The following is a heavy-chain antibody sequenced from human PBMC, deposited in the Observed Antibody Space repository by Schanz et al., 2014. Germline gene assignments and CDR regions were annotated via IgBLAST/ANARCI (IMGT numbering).Heavy chain of an antibody. D-gene: IGHD3-3*01. V-gene: IGHV3-23*04. CDR1: GITFSSHS. CDR2: ISGGGGTT. J-gene: IGHJ4*02. Sequence: EVQLVESGGGLVQPGGSLRLSCAASGITFSSHSFNWVRQAPGKGLEWVSAISGGGGTTYYTESVKGRFTISRDNSKNTLFLQMNSLRAEDTAVYYCVRDSFFAFDYWGQGTLVTVSS. CDR3: VRDSFFAFDY.